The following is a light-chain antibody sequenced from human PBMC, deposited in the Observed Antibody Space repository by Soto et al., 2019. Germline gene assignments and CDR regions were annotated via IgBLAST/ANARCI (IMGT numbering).Light chain of an antibody. V-gene: IGKV3-20*01. CDR1: QSISANY. CDR3: QQYGSSPPYT. CDR2: GSS. Sequence: DIVLTQSPGTLSLSPGERATLSCRASQSISANYLAWYQKKPGQSPRLLIYGSSDRATGIPDRFSGTGSGTDFTLTISRVEPEDFAVYYCQQYGSSPPYTFGQGTKLEIK. J-gene: IGKJ2*01.